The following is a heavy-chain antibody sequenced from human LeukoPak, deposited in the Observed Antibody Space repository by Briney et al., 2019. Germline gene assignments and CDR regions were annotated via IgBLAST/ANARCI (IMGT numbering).Heavy chain of an antibody. CDR1: GYSISSGYY. V-gene: IGHV4-38-2*02. CDR2: IYHSGST. J-gene: IGHJ4*02. D-gene: IGHD3-3*01. CDR3: ARVGWVDFWSGYYPSYFDY. Sequence: PSETLSLTCTVSGYSISSGYYWGWIRQPPGKGLEWIGSIYHSGSTYYNPSLKSRVTISVDTSKNQFSLKLSSVTAADTAVYYCARVGWVDFWSGYYPSYFDYWGQGTLVTVYS.